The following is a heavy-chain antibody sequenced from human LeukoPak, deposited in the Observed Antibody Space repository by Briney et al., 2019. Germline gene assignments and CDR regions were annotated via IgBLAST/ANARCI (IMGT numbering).Heavy chain of an antibody. D-gene: IGHD3-10*01. CDR3: AKVEVSVVRGVIDFDY. Sequence: GGSLSLSCAAAGFTFSSYGMHWFRQAPGKGLELVAFIRCDGSNKYYADSVKGRFTISRDNSKNTLYLQMNSLTAEDTAVYYCAKVEVSVVRGVIDFDYWGQGTLVTVSS. J-gene: IGHJ4*02. CDR2: IRCDGSNK. CDR1: GFTFSSYG. V-gene: IGHV3-30*02.